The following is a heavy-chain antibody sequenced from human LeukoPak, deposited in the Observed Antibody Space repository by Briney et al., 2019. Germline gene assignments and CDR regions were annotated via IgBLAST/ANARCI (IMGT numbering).Heavy chain of an antibody. Sequence: ASVKVSCKASGYTFTGYYMHWVRQAPGQGLEWMGWINPNSGGTNYAQKFQGRVTMTRDTSISTAYMELSRLRSDDTAVYYCARGGLVRRCSSTSRYPTDYWGQGTLVTVSS. D-gene: IGHD2-2*01. CDR1: GYTFTGYY. V-gene: IGHV1-2*02. CDR3: ARGGLVRRCSSTSRYPTDY. J-gene: IGHJ4*02. CDR2: INPNSGGT.